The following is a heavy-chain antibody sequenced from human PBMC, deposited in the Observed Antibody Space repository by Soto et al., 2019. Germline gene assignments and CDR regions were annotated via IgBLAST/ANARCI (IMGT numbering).Heavy chain of an antibody. CDR1: GFTFSSYA. Sequence: QVQLVESGGGVVQPGRSLRLSCAASGFTFSSYAMHWVRQAPGKGLEWVAVISYDGSNKYYADSVKGRFTISRDNSKNTQYLQMNSLRAEDTAVYYGARGLGGRRGGMDVWGQGTTVTVSS. V-gene: IGHV3-30-3*01. CDR2: ISYDGSNK. J-gene: IGHJ6*02. CDR3: ARGLGGRRGGMDV. D-gene: IGHD3-16*01.